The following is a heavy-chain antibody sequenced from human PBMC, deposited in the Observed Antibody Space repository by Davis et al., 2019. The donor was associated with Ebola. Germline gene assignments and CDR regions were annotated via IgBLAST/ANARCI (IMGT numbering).Heavy chain of an antibody. Sequence: GESLIISCASSGSTFSSYAMSWVRHAPGKGLEWVSAISGSGGSTYYADSVKGRFTISRDNSKNTLYLQMNSQRAEDTAVYDCAKEAHSSSSWGVGGYWGQGTLVTVSS. CDR3: AKEAHSSSSWGVGGY. CDR2: ISGSGGST. J-gene: IGHJ4*02. D-gene: IGHD6-6*01. V-gene: IGHV3-23*01. CDR1: GSTFSSYA.